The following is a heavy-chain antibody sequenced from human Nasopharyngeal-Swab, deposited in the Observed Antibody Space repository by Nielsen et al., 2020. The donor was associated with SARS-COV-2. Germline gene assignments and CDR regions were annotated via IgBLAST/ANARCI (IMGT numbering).Heavy chain of an antibody. D-gene: IGHD2-2*01. CDR3: ASDSRY. J-gene: IGHJ4*02. V-gene: IGHV3-21*01. Sequence: GESLKISCAASGFTFSDYTMNWVRQARGQGLEWVSSISSSGSYMYYTDSVKGRFTMSRDNAKNSLYLQMNSLRAEDTAVYYCASDSRYWGQGTLVTVSS. CDR2: ISSSGSYM. CDR1: GFTFSDYT.